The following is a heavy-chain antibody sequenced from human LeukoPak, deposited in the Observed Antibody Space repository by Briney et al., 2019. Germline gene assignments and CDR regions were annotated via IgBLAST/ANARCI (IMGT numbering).Heavy chain of an antibody. J-gene: IGHJ5*02. CDR2: IKYDGSEK. Sequence: GGSLRLPCTASGFIFSSYWMSWVRQAPGKGLEWVANIKYDGSEKYYVDSVKGRFTISRDNAKNSLYLQMNSLRAEDTAVYYCAREPPRERWFDTWGQGTLVTVYS. D-gene: IGHD1-1*01. CDR1: GFIFSSYW. V-gene: IGHV3-7*03. CDR3: AREPPRERWFDT.